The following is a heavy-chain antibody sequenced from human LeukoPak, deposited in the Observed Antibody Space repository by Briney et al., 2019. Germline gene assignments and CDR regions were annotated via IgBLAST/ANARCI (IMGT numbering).Heavy chain of an antibody. CDR3: ARVQTADTIFGVVTDWFDP. CDR1: GFTFSSYS. CDR2: ISSSSSYI. Sequence: PGGSLRLSCAASGFTFSSYSMNWVRQAPGKGLECVSSISSSSSYIYYADSVKGRFTISRDNAKNSLYLQMNSLRAEDTAVYYCARVQTADTIFGVVTDWFDPWGQGTLVTVSS. D-gene: IGHD3-3*01. J-gene: IGHJ5*02. V-gene: IGHV3-21*01.